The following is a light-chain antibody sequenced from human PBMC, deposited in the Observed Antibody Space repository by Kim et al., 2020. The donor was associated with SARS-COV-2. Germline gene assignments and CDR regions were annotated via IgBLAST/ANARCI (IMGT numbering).Light chain of an antibody. CDR2: RDG. J-gene: IGLJ2*01. Sequence: VSPGQTASITCSGHELSRNYASWYQQRPGQSPVLVIYRDGKRPSGIPERFSGSTSGNTATLTISGTQPMDEADYYCQAWDNSIVVFGGGTQLTVL. CDR1: ELSRNY. CDR3: QAWDNSIVV. V-gene: IGLV3-1*01.